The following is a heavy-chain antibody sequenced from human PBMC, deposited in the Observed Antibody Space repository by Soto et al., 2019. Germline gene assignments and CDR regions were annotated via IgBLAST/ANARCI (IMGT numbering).Heavy chain of an antibody. CDR1: GFTFSSYW. D-gene: IGHD3-10*01. CDR2: IKQDGSEK. CDR3: ARGTGSSPSQNFDY. Sequence: GGSLRLSCAASGFTFSSYWMSWVRQAPGKGLEWVANIKQDGSEKYYVDSVKGRFTISRDNAKNSLYLQMNSLRAEDTAVYYCARGTGSSPSQNFDYWGQGTLVTVSS. J-gene: IGHJ4*02. V-gene: IGHV3-7*03.